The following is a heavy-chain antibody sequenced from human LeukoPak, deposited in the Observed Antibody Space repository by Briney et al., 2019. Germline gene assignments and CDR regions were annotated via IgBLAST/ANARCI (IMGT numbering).Heavy chain of an antibody. CDR2: IYYSGST. J-gene: IGHJ2*01. D-gene: IGHD2-2*01. Sequence: SETLSLTCTVSGVSISTYYWSWIRQPPVKGLEWIGFIYYSGSTNYNPSLKSRVTISVDTPTNQFSLKLSSVTTADTAVYYCARESSIHWYFDLWGRGTLVTVSS. V-gene: IGHV4-59*01. CDR3: ARESSIHWYFDL. CDR1: GVSISTYY.